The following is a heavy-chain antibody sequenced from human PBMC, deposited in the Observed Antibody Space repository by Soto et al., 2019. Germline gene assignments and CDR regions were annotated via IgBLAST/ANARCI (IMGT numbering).Heavy chain of an antibody. CDR2: IVPMFGTA. V-gene: IGHV1-69*13. Sequence: GASVKVSCKASGGTFSRYALSWVRQAPGQGPEWMGGIVPMFGTANYAQKFQGRVTITADESTNTAYMQLSSLRSEDTAVYYCARGVDYDSRGYYFFFWGQGTLVTV. CDR1: GGTFSRYA. J-gene: IGHJ4*02. CDR3: ARGVDYDSRGYYFFF. D-gene: IGHD3-22*01.